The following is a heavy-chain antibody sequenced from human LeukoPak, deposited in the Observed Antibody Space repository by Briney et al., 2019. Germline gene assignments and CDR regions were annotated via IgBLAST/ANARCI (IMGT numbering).Heavy chain of an antibody. D-gene: IGHD3-22*01. CDR1: GFTFSSYA. J-gene: IGHJ4*02. V-gene: IGHV3-23*01. CDR3: AKERFYDSSGYPWNY. Sequence: GGSLRLSCAASGFTFSSYAMSWVRQAPGKGLEWVSDISGSGGSTYYADSVKGRFTISRDNSKNMLYLQMNTLRAEDTAVYYCAKERFYDSSGYPWNYWGQGTLVSVSS. CDR2: ISGSGGST.